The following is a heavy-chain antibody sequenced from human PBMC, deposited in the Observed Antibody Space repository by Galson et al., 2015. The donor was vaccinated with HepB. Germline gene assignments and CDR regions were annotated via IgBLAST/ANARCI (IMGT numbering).Heavy chain of an antibody. Sequence: SLRLSCAASGFTFSSYEMNWVRQAPGKGLEWVSYISSSGDTIYYTDSVKGRFTISRDNAKNSLYLQMNSLRAEDTALYYCARVLSGVGAYWGQGTLVTVSS. J-gene: IGHJ4*02. CDR1: GFTFSSYE. D-gene: IGHD3-10*01. V-gene: IGHV3-48*03. CDR3: ARVLSGVGAY. CDR2: ISSSGDTI.